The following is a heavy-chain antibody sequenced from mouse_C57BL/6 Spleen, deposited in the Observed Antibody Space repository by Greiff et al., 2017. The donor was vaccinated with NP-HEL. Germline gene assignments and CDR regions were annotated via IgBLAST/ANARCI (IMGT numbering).Heavy chain of an antibody. CDR1: GYTFTSYW. CDR2: IYPGSGST. CDR3: ARIYYDYSYAMDY. Sequence: VQLQQPGAELVKPGASVKMSCKASGYTFTSYWITWVKQRPGQGLEWIGDIYPGSGSTNYNEKFKSKATLTVDTSSSTAYMQLSSLTSEDSAVYYCARIYYDYSYAMDYWGQGTSVTVSS. D-gene: IGHD2-4*01. J-gene: IGHJ4*01. V-gene: IGHV1-55*01.